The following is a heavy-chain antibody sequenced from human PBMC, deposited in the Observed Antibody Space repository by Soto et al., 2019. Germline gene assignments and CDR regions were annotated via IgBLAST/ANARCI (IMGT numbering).Heavy chain of an antibody. V-gene: IGHV3-33*01. J-gene: IGHJ4*02. D-gene: IGHD6-19*01. CDR3: ARGGNNGWSLDY. CDR1: GFTFSNYG. Sequence: QVQLVESGGGVVQPGMSLRLSCASSGFTFSNYGMHWVRQTPGKGLEWVAIIWYDGSNKFYADSVEGRFTISRDNSKDMLYLQLNSLRAEDTAVYYCARGGNNGWSLDYWGQGTLVTVSS. CDR2: IWYDGSNK.